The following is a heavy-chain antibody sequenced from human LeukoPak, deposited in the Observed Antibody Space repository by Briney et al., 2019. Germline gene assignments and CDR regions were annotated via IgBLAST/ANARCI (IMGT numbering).Heavy chain of an antibody. Sequence: GGSLRLSCAASGFSFSSYSMNWVRQAPGKGLEWVSSISSSSGYIYYAYSVKGRFTMSRDNAKNSLYLQMNRLRAEDTAVYYCARSPDYGGNSVDYWGQGTLVTVSS. V-gene: IGHV3-21*01. CDR3: ARSPDYGGNSVDY. CDR1: GFSFSSYS. CDR2: ISSSSGYI. D-gene: IGHD4-23*01. J-gene: IGHJ4*02.